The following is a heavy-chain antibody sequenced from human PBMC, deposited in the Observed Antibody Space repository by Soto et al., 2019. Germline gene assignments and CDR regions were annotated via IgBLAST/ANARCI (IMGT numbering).Heavy chain of an antibody. D-gene: IGHD2-15*01. CDR1: GFTFISYA. V-gene: IGHV3-23*01. CDR3: AKANRYCSGGTCFVFDY. CDR2: ISANGGST. Sequence: GGSLRLSCAASGFTFISYAMSWVRQAPGKGLEWVSSISANGGSTYYADSVKGRFTISRDNSQNTLSLQMNSLRAEDTAIYYCAKANRYCSGGTCFVFDYWGQGALVTVSS. J-gene: IGHJ4*02.